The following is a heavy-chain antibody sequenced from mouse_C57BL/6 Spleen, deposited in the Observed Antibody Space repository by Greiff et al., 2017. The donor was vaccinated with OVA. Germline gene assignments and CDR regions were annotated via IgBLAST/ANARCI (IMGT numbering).Heavy chain of an antibody. Sequence: VQLKQSGAELVRPGASVKLSCTASGFNIKDDYMHWVKQRPEQGLEWIGWIDPENGDTEYASKFQGKATITADTSSNTAYLQLSSLTSEDTAVYYCTTRWEAYWGQGTLVTVSA. CDR1: GFNIKDDY. V-gene: IGHV14-4*01. J-gene: IGHJ3*01. CDR2: IDPENGDT. CDR3: TTRWEAY. D-gene: IGHD1-1*02.